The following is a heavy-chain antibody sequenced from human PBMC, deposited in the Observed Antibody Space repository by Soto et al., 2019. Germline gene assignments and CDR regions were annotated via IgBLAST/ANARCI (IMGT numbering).Heavy chain of an antibody. CDR1: GDSVSTNSAT. D-gene: IGHD3-22*01. Sequence: SQTLSLTCAISGDSVSTNSATWDWIRQSPSRGLEWLGRTYYRSKGYNDYAVSVKGRITINPDTSNNQLSLKRSSVTAADTAVYYCARDRGYYDSTWWQNYSYYYGMDVWGQGTTVTVSS. CDR3: ARDRGYYDSTWWQNYSYYYGMDV. J-gene: IGHJ6*02. V-gene: IGHV6-1*01. CDR2: TYYRSKGYN.